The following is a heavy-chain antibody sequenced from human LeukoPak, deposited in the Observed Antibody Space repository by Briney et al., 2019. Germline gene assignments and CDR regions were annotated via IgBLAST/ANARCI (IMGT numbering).Heavy chain of an antibody. V-gene: IGHV4-39*01. D-gene: IGHD7-27*01. Sequence: SETLSLTCTVSGGSISSSNYYWGWIRQPPGKGLEWIGTIYYSGSTYYNPSLKSRVSISVDTSKNQFSLKLSSVTAADTAVYYCARHGQPGIVVWFDPWGQGTLVTVSS. J-gene: IGHJ5*02. CDR2: IYYSGST. CDR1: GGSISSSNYY. CDR3: ARHGQPGIVVWFDP.